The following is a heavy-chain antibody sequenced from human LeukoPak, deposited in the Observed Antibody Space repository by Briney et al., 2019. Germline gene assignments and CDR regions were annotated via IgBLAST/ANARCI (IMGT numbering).Heavy chain of an antibody. CDR2: INSDGSIT. Sequence: PGGSLRLSCAASGFTFTTYWMHWVRQAPGKGLVWVSHINSDGSITSYADSVKGRFTISRDNAKNTLYLQMNSLRAEDTAVYYCARGPTGDYDYWGQGTLVTVSS. J-gene: IGHJ4*02. CDR1: GFTFTTYW. V-gene: IGHV3-74*01. CDR3: ARGPTGDYDY. D-gene: IGHD7-27*01.